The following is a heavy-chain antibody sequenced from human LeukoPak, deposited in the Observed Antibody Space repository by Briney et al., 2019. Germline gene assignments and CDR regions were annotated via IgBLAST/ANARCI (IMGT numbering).Heavy chain of an antibody. V-gene: IGHV4-4*07. D-gene: IGHD6-13*01. J-gene: IGHJ4*02. Sequence: SETLSLTCTVSGGSISSYYWSWIRQPAGKGLEWIGRIYNSGSTNYNPSLKSRVTMSVDTSKNQFSLKLSSVTAADTAVYYCARVAGGYSSSWFDYWGQGTLVTVSS. CDR2: IYNSGST. CDR3: ARVAGGYSSSWFDY. CDR1: GGSISSYY.